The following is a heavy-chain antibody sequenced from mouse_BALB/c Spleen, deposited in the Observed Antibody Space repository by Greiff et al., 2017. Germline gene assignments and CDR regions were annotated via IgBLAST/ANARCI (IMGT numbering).Heavy chain of an antibody. J-gene: IGHJ4*01. CDR1: GYTFTSYW. Sequence: DVKLVESGTVLARPGASVKMSCKASGYTFTSYWMHWVKQRPGQGLEWIGAIYPGNSDTSYNQKFKGKAKLTAVTSTSTAYMELSSLTNEDSAVYYCTRWDDGYSLYAMDYWGQGTSVTVSS. CDR3: TRWDDGYSLYAMDY. V-gene: IGHV1-5*01. D-gene: IGHD2-3*01. CDR2: IYPGNSDT.